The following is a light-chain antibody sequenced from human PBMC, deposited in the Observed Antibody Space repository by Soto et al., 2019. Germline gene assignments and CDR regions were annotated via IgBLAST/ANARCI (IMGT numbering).Light chain of an antibody. J-gene: IGLJ1*01. CDR1: SSDIGAYDY. V-gene: IGLV2-14*01. Sequence: QSALTQPASLSGSPGQSITISCTGTSSDIGAYDYVSWFQQHPGKAPKLMISEVNNRPSGVSNRFSGSKSGNTAYLPISGRQVEDEAAYFCSSFTTTSTHVFGLGTKVTV. CDR3: SSFTTTSTHV. CDR2: EVN.